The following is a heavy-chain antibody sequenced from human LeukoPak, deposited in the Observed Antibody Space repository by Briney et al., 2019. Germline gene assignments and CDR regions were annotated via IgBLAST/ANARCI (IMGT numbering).Heavy chain of an antibody. V-gene: IGHV1-2*02. CDR1: GYTFTVYH. Sequence: ASEKVSCKASGYTFTVYHLHWVRQAPGQGLEWVGWSSPDNGGTNYAQKFQGRVTMTRDPSSTTAYMEMTRLTSADTAVYYCARVGYYGSGTFGYWGQGAQVTVSS. CDR2: SSPDNGGT. CDR3: ARVGYYGSGTFGY. J-gene: IGHJ4*02. D-gene: IGHD3-10*01.